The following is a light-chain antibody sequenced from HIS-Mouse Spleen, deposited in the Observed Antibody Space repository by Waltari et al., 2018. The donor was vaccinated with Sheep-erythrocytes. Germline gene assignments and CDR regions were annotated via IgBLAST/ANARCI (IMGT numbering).Light chain of an antibody. CDR2: AGS. J-gene: IGLJ3*02. CDR1: SSDVGSYNL. Sequence: QSALTQPRSVSGSPGQSITISCTGTSSDVGSYNLVSWYQQHPGKAPKLMIYAGSKRPSGVSNRFSGSKSGNTASLTISGLQAEDEADYYCCSYAGSSTWVFGGGTKLTVL. CDR3: CSYAGSSTWV. V-gene: IGLV2-23*01.